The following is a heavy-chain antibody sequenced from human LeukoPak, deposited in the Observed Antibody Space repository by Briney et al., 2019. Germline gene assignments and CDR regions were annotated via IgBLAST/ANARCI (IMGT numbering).Heavy chain of an antibody. CDR1: GYMFTSHG. D-gene: IGHD5-12*01. J-gene: IGHJ4*02. CDR2: ISAQNGNT. V-gene: IGHV1-18*01. Sequence: GASVKVSCKSSGYMFTSHGIHWLRRAPGQGLEWMGWISAQNGNTNYMQQFLGRVTMTRDTSASTAYMELRSLKSDDTAVYYCARESNGGYGFDYWGQGTPVTVAS. CDR3: ARESNGGYGFDY.